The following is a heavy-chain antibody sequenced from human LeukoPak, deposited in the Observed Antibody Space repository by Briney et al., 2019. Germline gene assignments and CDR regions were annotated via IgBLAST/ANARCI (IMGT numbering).Heavy chain of an antibody. J-gene: IGHJ4*02. CDR2: INPNSGGT. V-gene: IGHV1-2*06. CDR1: GYTFTGYY. Sequence: ASVKVSCKASGYTFTGYYMHWVRQAPGQGLEWMGRINPNSGGTNYAQKFQGRVTMTRDTSISTAYMELSRLRSDDTAVYYCAVVPLKDDYGDYHDYWGQGTLVTVSS. CDR3: AVVPLKDDYGDYHDY. D-gene: IGHD4-17*01.